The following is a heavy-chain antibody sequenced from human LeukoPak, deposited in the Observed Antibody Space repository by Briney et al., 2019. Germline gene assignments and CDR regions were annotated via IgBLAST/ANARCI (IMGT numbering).Heavy chain of an antibody. D-gene: IGHD6-13*01. CDR2: IRSKANSYAT. Sequence: GGSLRLSCAASGFTFSGSAMHWVRQASGKGLEWVGRIRSKANSYATAYAASVKGRFTISRDDSKNTAYLQMSSLKTEDTAVYYCTRDSIAAAGTDYQRYFDYWGQGTLVTVSS. CDR3: TRDSIAAAGTDYQRYFDY. CDR1: GFTFSGSA. J-gene: IGHJ4*02. V-gene: IGHV3-73*01.